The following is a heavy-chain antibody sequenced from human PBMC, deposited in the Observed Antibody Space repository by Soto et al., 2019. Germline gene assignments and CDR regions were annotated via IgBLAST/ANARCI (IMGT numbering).Heavy chain of an antibody. CDR3: TRSIITTAGTDAFDL. V-gene: IGHV1-46*03. Sequence: QVQLVQSEAEVKKPGASVRVSCKASGYTFTSYYIHWVRQAPGHGPEWMGMISPSSGGTDYAQKFQGRVTMTMDTSTSTVYMELSSLRSEDTAVYYCTRSIITTAGTDAFDLWGQGTLVTVSS. J-gene: IGHJ3*01. CDR1: GYTFTSYY. CDR2: ISPSSGGT. D-gene: IGHD6-13*01.